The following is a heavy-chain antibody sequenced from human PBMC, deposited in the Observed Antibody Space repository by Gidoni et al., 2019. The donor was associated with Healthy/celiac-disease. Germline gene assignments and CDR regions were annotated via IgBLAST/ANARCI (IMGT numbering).Heavy chain of an antibody. CDR2: SYTSGST. J-gene: IGHJ4*02. CDR3: ASSKAAAGSSLFVDY. D-gene: IGHD6-13*01. Sequence: QVQLQASGPGLVKPSETLSLTCTVSGGSISSYYWSWIRQPAGKGLEWIGRSYTSGSTNYNPSLKSRVTMSVDTSKNQFSLKLSSVTAADTAVYYCASSKAAAGSSLFVDYWGQGTLGTVSS. V-gene: IGHV4-4*07. CDR1: GGSISSYY.